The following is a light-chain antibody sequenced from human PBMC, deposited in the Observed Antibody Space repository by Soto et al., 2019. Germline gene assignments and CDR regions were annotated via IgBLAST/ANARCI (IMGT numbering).Light chain of an antibody. CDR3: QQYKDNPWT. CDR1: QGISHY. CDR2: GAS. Sequence: DIQMTHSPAALAASVGEGATITCRASQGISHYLAWYQQRPGRVPKRLIYGASTLESGVPSRFSGSGSGTEFTLTISNLQPDDFATYYCQQYKDNPWTFGQGTKVDIK. J-gene: IGKJ1*01. V-gene: IGKV1-17*03.